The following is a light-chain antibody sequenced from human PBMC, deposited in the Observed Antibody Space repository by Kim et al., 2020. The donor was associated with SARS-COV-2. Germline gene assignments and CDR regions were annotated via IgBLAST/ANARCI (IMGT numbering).Light chain of an antibody. CDR1: NSNIGSNT. CDR2: SND. CDR3: GAWDDSLNGWV. V-gene: IGLV1-44*01. Sequence: ELTQPPSVSGTPGQRVTISCSGSNSNIGSNTVNWYRQLPGTAPKLLIFSNDQRPSGVPDRFSGSKSGTSASLAIRGLQSEDETHYYCGAWDDSLNGWVFGGGTQLSVL. J-gene: IGLJ3*02.